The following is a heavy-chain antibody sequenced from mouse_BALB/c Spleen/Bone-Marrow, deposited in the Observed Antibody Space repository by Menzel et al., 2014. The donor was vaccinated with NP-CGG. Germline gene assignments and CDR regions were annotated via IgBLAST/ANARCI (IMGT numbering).Heavy chain of an antibody. J-gene: IGHJ2*01. CDR3: ATQNFDY. Sequence: EVMLVESGGGLVKPGGSLKLSCTASGFTFSSYGMSWVRQTPEKRLEWVATISGGGSYRYYPDSVQGRITISRDNAKNILYLQMSSLRSEDTALYYCATQNFDYWGQGTTLTVSS. V-gene: IGHV5-9-2*01. CDR1: GFTFSSYG. CDR2: ISGGGSYR.